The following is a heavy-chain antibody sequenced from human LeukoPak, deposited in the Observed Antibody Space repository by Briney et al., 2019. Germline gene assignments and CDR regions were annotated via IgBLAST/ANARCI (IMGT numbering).Heavy chain of an antibody. D-gene: IGHD6-19*01. V-gene: IGHV3-48*02. CDR2: ISTSSSTI. J-gene: IGHJ4*02. CDR3: ARDYRSSSGWTVDY. Sequence: GGSLRLSCAASGFTFSSYSVNWVRQAPGKGLEWVSYISTSSSTIYYADSVKGRFTISRDNAKNSLYLQMNSLRDEDTAVYYCARDYRSSSGWTVDYWGQGTLVTVSS. CDR1: GFTFSSYS.